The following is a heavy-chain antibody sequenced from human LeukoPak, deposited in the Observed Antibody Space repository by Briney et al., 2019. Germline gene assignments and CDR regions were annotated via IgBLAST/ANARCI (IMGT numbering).Heavy chain of an antibody. CDR2: ISGSGGSA. J-gene: IGHJ4*02. CDR3: AKGFYGSGSYYLSHFDY. Sequence: GGSLRLSCAASGFTFSSYAMSWVRQAPGKGLEWVSAISGSGGSAYYADSVKGRFTISRDNSKNTLYLQMNSLRAEDTAVYYCAKGFYGSGSYYLSHFDYWGQGTLVTVSS. V-gene: IGHV3-23*01. D-gene: IGHD3-10*01. CDR1: GFTFSSYA.